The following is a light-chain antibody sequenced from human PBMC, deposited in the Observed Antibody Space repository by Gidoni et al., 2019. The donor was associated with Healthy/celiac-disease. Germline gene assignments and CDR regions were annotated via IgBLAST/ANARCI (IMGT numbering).Light chain of an antibody. CDR3: QQRSNWPPFT. J-gene: IGKJ3*01. CDR2: DAS. Sequence: EIVFTQSPATLSLSPGERATLSCRASQSVSRYLAWYEQKPGQAPRLLIYDASNRAPGIPAGFSGSGSGTDFTLTISSLEPEDFAVYYCQQRSNWPPFTFGRGTKVDIK. V-gene: IGKV3-11*01. CDR1: QSVSRY.